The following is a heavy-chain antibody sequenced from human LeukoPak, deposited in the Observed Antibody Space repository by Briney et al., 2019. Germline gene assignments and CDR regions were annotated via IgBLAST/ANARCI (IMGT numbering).Heavy chain of an antibody. CDR1: GGSISSYY. J-gene: IGHJ3*02. CDR2: IYYSGST. Sequence: SETLSLTCTVSGGSISSYYWSWIRQPPGKGLEWIGYIYYSGSTNYNPSLKSRVTISVDTSKNQFSLKLSSATAADTAVYYCARHGDAFDIWGQGTMVTVSS. CDR3: ARHGDAFDI. V-gene: IGHV4-59*08.